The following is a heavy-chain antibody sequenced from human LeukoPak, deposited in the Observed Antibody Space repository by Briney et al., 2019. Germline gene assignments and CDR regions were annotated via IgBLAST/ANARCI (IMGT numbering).Heavy chain of an antibody. V-gene: IGHV3-30-3*01. D-gene: IGHD1-26*01. Sequence: GGSLRLSCAASGFTFSSYAMHWVRQAPGKGLEWVAVISYDGSNKYYADSVKGRFTISRDKSKNTLYLQMNSLRAEDTAVYYCASGIVGATDYWGQGTLVTVSS. CDR2: ISYDGSNK. CDR1: GFTFSSYA. CDR3: ASGIVGATDY. J-gene: IGHJ4*02.